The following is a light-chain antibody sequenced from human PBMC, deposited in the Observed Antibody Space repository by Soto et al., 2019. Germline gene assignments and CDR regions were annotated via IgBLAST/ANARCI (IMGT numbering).Light chain of an antibody. CDR3: QQYGSSPPIT. Sequence: EIVMTQSPATLSVSPWERATLSCRASQSVSGSSLAWYQQKPGQTPRLLIYGASSRATGIPDRFSGSGSGTDFTLTISRLEPEDFAVYYCQQYGSSPPITFGQGTRLEIK. CDR2: GAS. V-gene: IGKV3-20*01. CDR1: QSVSGSS. J-gene: IGKJ5*01.